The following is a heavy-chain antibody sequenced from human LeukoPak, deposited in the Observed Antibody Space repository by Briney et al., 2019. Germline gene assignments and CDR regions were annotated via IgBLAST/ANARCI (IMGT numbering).Heavy chain of an antibody. CDR1: GFTFSGYA. V-gene: IGHV3-23*01. J-gene: IGHJ4*02. CDR2: ISGSGGST. D-gene: IGHD3-22*01. CDR3: AKSTTGSSGYYAVDY. Sequence: GGSLRLSCAASGFTFSGYAMTWVRRAPGKGLEWVSGISGSGGSTYYADSVKGRFTISRDNSKNTLYLQMNSLRAEDTAVYYCAKSTTGSSGYYAVDYWGQGTLVTVSS.